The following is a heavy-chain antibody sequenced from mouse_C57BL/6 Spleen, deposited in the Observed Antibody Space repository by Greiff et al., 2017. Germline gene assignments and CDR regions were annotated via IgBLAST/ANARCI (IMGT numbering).Heavy chain of an antibody. CDR3: ARCDYDESAMDY. CDR1: GYAFSSYW. D-gene: IGHD2-4*01. Sequence: QVQLQQSGAELVKPGASVKISCKASGYAFSSYWMNWVKQRPGKGLEWIGQIYPGDGDTNYNGKFKGKATLTADKSSSTAYMQLSSLTSEDSAVYFCARCDYDESAMDYWGQGTSVTVSS. V-gene: IGHV1-80*01. J-gene: IGHJ4*01. CDR2: IYPGDGDT.